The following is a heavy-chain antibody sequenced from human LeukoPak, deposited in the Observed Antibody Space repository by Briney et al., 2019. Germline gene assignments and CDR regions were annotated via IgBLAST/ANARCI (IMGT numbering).Heavy chain of an antibody. V-gene: IGHV1-8*01. D-gene: IGHD3-10*01. J-gene: IGHJ6*02. Sequence: ASVKVSCKASGYTFTSYDINWVRQATGQGLEWMGWINPNSGNTGYAQKFQGRVTMTRNTSISTAYMELSSLRSEDTAVYYCARTGGSGSSRPYYYYGMDVWGQGTTVTVSS. CDR1: GYTFTSYD. CDR3: ARTGGSGSSRPYYYYGMDV. CDR2: INPNSGNT.